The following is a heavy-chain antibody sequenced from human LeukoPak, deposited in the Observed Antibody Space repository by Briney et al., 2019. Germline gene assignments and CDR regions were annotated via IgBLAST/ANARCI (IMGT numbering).Heavy chain of an antibody. Sequence: PGGSLRLSCAASGFTFSSYWMHWVRQAPGKGLVWVSAISGSGGSTYYADSVKGRFTISRDNSKNTLYLQMNSLTSEDTAVYYCAAELYGGIFGHCCSFAYWGQGTLVTVSS. V-gene: IGHV3-23*01. CDR3: AAELYGGIFGHCCSFAY. D-gene: IGHD3/OR15-3a*01. J-gene: IGHJ4*02. CDR2: ISGSGGST. CDR1: GFTFSSYW.